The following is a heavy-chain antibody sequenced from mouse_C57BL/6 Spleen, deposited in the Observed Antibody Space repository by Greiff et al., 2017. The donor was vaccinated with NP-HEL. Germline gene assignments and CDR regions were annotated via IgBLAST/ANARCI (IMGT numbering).Heavy chain of an antibody. Sequence: QVQLKESGPELVKPGASVKISCKASGYAFSSSWMNWVKQRPGKGLEWIGRIYPGDGDTNYNGKFKGKATLTADKSSSTAYMQLSSLTSEDSAVYFCASYYGSSTWFAYWGQGTLVTVSA. D-gene: IGHD1-1*01. V-gene: IGHV1-82*01. CDR3: ASYYGSSTWFAY. CDR2: IYPGDGDT. J-gene: IGHJ3*01. CDR1: GYAFSSSW.